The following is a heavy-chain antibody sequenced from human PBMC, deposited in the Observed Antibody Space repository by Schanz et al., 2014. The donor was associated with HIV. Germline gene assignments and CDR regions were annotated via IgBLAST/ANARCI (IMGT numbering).Heavy chain of an antibody. V-gene: IGHV3-33*08. J-gene: IGHJ6*02. CDR1: GFTLSRYS. D-gene: IGHD2-15*01. CDR3: ARGSGPYYYYYGMDV. CDR2: IWYDGRNK. Sequence: EQLVESGGDLVQPGGSLKLSCAASGFTLSRYSMNWVRQAPGKGLEWVVVIWYDGRNKYYADSVKGRFTISRDNSKNTLYLQMNSLRAEDTAVYYCARGSGPYYYYYGMDVWGQGTTVTVSS.